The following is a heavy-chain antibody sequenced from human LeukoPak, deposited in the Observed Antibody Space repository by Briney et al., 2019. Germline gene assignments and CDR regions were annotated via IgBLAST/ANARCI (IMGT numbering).Heavy chain of an antibody. Sequence: SETLSLTCTVSGGSISSGDYYWSWIRQPPGKGLEWIGYIYYSGSTYYNPSLKSRVTISVDTFKNQFSLKLSSVTAADTAVYYCSSTSCCFDYWGQGTLVTVSS. D-gene: IGHD2-2*01. CDR1: GGSISSGDYY. CDR3: SSTSCCFDY. CDR2: IYYSGST. J-gene: IGHJ4*02. V-gene: IGHV4-30-4*01.